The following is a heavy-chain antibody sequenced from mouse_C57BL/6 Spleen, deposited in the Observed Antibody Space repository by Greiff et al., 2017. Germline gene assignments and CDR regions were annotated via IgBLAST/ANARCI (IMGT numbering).Heavy chain of an antibody. CDR1: GFNIKNTY. Sequence: EVQLQESVAELVRPGASVKLSCTASGFNIKNTYMHWVKQRPEQGLEWIGRIDPANGNTKYAPKFPGKATITADTSSNTAYLQLSSLTSEDTAIYYCARPTTDYDYDGYAMDYWGQGTSVTVSS. CDR2: IDPANGNT. V-gene: IGHV14-3*01. CDR3: ARPTTDYDYDGYAMDY. J-gene: IGHJ4*01. D-gene: IGHD2-4*01.